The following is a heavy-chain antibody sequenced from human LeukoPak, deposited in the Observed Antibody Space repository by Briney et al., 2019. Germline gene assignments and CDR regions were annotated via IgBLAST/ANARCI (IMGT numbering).Heavy chain of an antibody. CDR2: IYPEDSDT. Sequence: GEPLNISGKGSGYNFSSLWCGGLRRLQGKGRGWLGIIYPEDSDTRYSPSFQGQVSLSADKSYSTAYLQWGSLKASDSAIYYCARQRCYNNSGFDSWGQGTLVTVSS. CDR1: GYNFSSLW. D-gene: IGHD1-26*01. J-gene: IGHJ4*02. CDR3: ARQRCYNNSGFDS. V-gene: IGHV5-51*01.